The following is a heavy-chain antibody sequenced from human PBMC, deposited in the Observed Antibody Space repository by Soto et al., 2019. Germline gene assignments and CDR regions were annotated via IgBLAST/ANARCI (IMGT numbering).Heavy chain of an antibody. V-gene: IGHV3-53*04. CDR1: GFTVSSNY. Sequence: GGSLRLSCAASGFTVSSNYMSWVRQAPGKGLEWVSVIYSGGSTYYADSVKGRFTISRHNSKNTLYLQMNSLRAEDTAVYFCASSSLYCSGGSCYSPGAGNFDYWGQGTLVTVSS. CDR3: ASSSLYCSGGSCYSPGAGNFDY. CDR2: IYSGGST. J-gene: IGHJ4*02. D-gene: IGHD2-15*01.